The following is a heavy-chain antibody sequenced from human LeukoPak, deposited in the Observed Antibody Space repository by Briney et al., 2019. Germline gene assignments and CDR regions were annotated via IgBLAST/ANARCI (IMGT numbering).Heavy chain of an antibody. J-gene: IGHJ6*03. D-gene: IGHD1-26*01. CDR3: ARLSVIVGAALEYYYYYMDV. CDR2: FYDSGRT. CDR1: GGSISSYY. V-gene: IGHV4-59*12. Sequence: SETLSLTCSVSGGSISSYYWTWVRQPPGKGLEWIGCFYDSGRTNYNPSLKSRVTMSFDTSKNQFSLKLTSVTAADTAVYYCARLSVIVGAALEYYYYYMDVWGQGTTVTVSS.